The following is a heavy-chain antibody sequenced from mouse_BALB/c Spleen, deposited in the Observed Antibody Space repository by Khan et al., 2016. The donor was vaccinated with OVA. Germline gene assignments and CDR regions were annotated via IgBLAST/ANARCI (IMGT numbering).Heavy chain of an antibody. J-gene: IGHJ4*01. Sequence: VQLQESGPGLAAPSQSLSITCTISGFSLTNYGVHWIRQPPGKGLEWLVVIWSDGSTTYNSALQSRLTITKDNSQSQVFLKMNGLQTDDTAIYFCARQPYYHYNIRDYWGQGTSVTVSS. CDR2: IWSDGST. V-gene: IGHV2-6-1*01. CDR1: GFSLTNYG. CDR3: ARQPYYHYNIRDY. D-gene: IGHD2-10*01.